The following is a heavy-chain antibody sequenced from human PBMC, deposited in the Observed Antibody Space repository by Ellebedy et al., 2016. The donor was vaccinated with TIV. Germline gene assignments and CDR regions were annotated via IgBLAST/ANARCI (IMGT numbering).Heavy chain of an antibody. Sequence: MPSETLSLTCAVYGGSFNAYYWSWIRQPPGKGLEWIGEINHSGSTNYNPSLKSRVTLSVDTSKNQFSVKLNSVTAADTAVYYCARGGTITAGTPVPDYWGQGTLVTVSS. CDR3: ARGGTITAGTPVPDY. V-gene: IGHV4-34*01. CDR2: INHSGST. D-gene: IGHD3-9*01. CDR1: GGSFNAYY. J-gene: IGHJ4*02.